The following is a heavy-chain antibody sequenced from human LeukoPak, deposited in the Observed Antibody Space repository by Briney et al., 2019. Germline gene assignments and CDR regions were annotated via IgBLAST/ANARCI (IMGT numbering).Heavy chain of an antibody. J-gene: IGHJ3*02. CDR3: APLLHSSSYVI. V-gene: IGHV5-51*01. CDR2: IYPDDSDT. CDR1: GYKFTDYW. Sequence: GESLKISCRGSGYKFTDYWIAWVRQMPGKGLEWMGVIYPDDSDTTYSPSFQGQVTMSVDKSITTAYLHWNTLRASDTAIYYCAPLLHSSSYVIWGQGTMITVSS. D-gene: IGHD6-13*01.